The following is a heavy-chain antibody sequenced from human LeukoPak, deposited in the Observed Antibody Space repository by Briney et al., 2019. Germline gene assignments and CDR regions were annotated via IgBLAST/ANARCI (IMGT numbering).Heavy chain of an antibody. CDR3: ARGIVPAAHFDY. CDR2: IYKSGST. CDR1: GGSFTNYY. D-gene: IGHD2-2*01. J-gene: IGHJ4*02. Sequence: SETLSLTCTVSGGSFTNYYWSWIRQPPGKGLEWLAFIYKSGSTNYNPSLKSRVTLSVDTSRNQFSLKLTSVTAADTALYYCARGIVPAAHFDYWGQGALVTVSS. V-gene: IGHV4-59*01.